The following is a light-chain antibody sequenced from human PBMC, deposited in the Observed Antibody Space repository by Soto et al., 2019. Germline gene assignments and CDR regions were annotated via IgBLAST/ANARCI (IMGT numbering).Light chain of an antibody. CDR1: QSISSW. CDR3: QQYNSYSRST. J-gene: IGKJ2*02. Sequence: DIQMTQSPSTLSASVGDRVTITCRASQSISSWLAWYQQKPGKAPKLLIYKASSLESGGPSRFSGSGSGTEFTLTISSLQPDDFASYNCQQYNSYSRSTFGQGTKLEIK. CDR2: KAS. V-gene: IGKV1-5*03.